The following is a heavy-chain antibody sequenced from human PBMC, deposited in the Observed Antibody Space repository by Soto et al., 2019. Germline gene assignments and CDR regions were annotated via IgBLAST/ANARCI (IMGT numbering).Heavy chain of an antibody. CDR2: FYHSGST. CDR1: GGSISSGGYS. J-gene: IGHJ5*02. D-gene: IGHD3-10*02. Sequence: QVQLQESGSGLVKPSQTLSLTCAVSGGSISSGGYSWSWIRQPPGKGLEWIGYFYHSGSTSYNPSLERRVTITEDRSKDQFALKLSSVTATDTAVYYCASVPGPWGQGTLVTVSS. CDR3: ASVPGP. V-gene: IGHV4-30-2*01.